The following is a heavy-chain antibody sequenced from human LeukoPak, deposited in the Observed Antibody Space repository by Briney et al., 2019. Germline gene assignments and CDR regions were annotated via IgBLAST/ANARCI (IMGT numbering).Heavy chain of an antibody. CDR3: ARNQRDYLFDY. D-gene: IGHD4-17*01. CDR2: IYYSGST. CDR1: GGSISSGGYY. J-gene: IGHJ4*02. Sequence: PSETLSLTCTVSGGSISSGGYYWSWIRQHPGKGLEWIGYIYYSGSTYYNPSLKSRVTISVDTSKNQFSLKLSSVTAADTAVYYCARNQRDYLFDYWGQGTLVTVSS. V-gene: IGHV4-31*03.